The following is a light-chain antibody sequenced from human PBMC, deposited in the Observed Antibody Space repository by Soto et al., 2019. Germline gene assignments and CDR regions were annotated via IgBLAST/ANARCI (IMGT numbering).Light chain of an antibody. CDR3: NSYTSSSSLYV. CDR1: SSDVGGYNY. V-gene: IGLV2-14*01. CDR2: EVS. J-gene: IGLJ1*01. Sequence: QSALTQPASVSGSPGQSITISCTGTSSDVGGYNYVSWYQQHPGTAPKLMIYEVSNRPSGLSNRFSGSKSGNTASLTISGLQAEDEADYYCNSYTSSSSLYVFGTGTQLTVL.